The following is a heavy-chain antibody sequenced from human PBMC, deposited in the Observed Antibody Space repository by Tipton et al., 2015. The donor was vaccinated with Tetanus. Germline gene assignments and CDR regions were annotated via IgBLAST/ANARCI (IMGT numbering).Heavy chain of an antibody. D-gene: IGHD6-13*01. CDR3: AAAIVRWFDP. CDR2: INYAGST. J-gene: IGHJ5*02. V-gene: IGHV4-34*01. CDR1: GGSFSDNF. Sequence: TLSLTCAVHGGSFSDNFWSWIRQSPGKGLEWIGEINYAGSTNCNPSLKSRVTMPVDTSKKEVSLKLNSVTAADTAVYYCAAAIVRWFDPWGQGTLVTVSS.